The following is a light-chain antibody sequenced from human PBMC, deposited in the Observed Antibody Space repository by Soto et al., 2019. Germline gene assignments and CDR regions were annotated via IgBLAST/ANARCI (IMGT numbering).Light chain of an antibody. V-gene: IGLV2-14*03. CDR1: FRGVGGYTY. CDR2: DVT. CDR3: SSYRGTRRLVA. J-gene: IGLJ2*01. Sequence: QSVLTQPASVSGSPGQSITLSCLGSFRGVGGYTYVSWYQQHPGKAPTLIIFDVTHRPSGVSDRFSGSKSGDTASLTISGLQPEDEAEYYCSSYRGTRRLVAFGGGTKLTVL.